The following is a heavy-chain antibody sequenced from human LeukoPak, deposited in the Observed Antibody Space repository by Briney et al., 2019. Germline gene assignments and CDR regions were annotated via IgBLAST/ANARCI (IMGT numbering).Heavy chain of an antibody. CDR3: ARATTITTIFDY. CDR2: IYSAGNT. D-gene: IGHD4-11*01. V-gene: IGHV3-66*01. CDR1: GFIVSTNY. Sequence: GGSLRLSCAASGFIVSTNYMNWVRQAPGKGLEWVSIIYSAGNTYYADSVKGRFTISRDNSKNTLYLQMNSLRAEDTAVYYCARATTITTIFDYWGQGALATVSS. J-gene: IGHJ4*02.